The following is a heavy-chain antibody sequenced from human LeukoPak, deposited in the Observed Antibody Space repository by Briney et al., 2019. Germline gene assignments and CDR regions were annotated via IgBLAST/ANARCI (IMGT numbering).Heavy chain of an antibody. J-gene: IGHJ2*01. Sequence: SETLSLTCAVYGRPFRGYYWRWIRQPPGKGLEWIGEIHYTGAPNYKLSLKSRVTISGDQSKNQVSLRVSSVTAGDTVVYYCARGVLGPYYFDLWGRGTLVTVSS. CDR2: IHYTGAP. V-gene: IGHV4-34*01. CDR3: ARGVLGPYYFDL. D-gene: IGHD7-27*01. CDR1: GRPFRGYY.